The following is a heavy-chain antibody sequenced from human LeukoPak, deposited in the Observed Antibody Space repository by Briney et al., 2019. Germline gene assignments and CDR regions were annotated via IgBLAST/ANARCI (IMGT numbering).Heavy chain of an antibody. J-gene: IGHJ4*02. Sequence: GASVKVSCKASGYTFTSYYMHWVRQAPGQGLEWMGRINPNSGGTNYAQKFQGRVTMTRDTSISTAYMELSRLRSDDTAVYYCARGYYDSSGYYYVDYWGQGTLVTVSS. CDR2: INPNSGGT. CDR3: ARGYYDSSGYYYVDY. CDR1: GYTFTSYY. V-gene: IGHV1-2*06. D-gene: IGHD3-22*01.